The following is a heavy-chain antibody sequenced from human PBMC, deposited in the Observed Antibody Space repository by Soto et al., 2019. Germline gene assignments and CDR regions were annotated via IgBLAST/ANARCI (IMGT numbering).Heavy chain of an antibody. CDR3: ASLAYCGGDCYSLLGY. CDR2: INPNSGGT. J-gene: IGHJ4*02. Sequence: ASVKVSCKASGYTFTGYYMHWVRQAPGQGLEWMGWINPNSGGTNYAQKFQGRVTMTRDTSISTAYMELSRLRSDDTAVYYCASLAYCGGDCYSLLGYWGQGTLVTVS. D-gene: IGHD2-21*02. CDR1: GYTFTGYY. V-gene: IGHV1-2*02.